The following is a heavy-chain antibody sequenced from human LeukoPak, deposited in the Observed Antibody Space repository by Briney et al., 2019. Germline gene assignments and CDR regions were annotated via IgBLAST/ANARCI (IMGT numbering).Heavy chain of an antibody. CDR2: MNPNSGNT. CDR3: ARGSSSPLYYYYYGMDV. J-gene: IGHJ6*02. Sequence: ASVKVSCKASGYTFTSYDINWVRQATGQGLEWMGWMNPNSGNTGYAQKFQGRVTMTRNTPISTAYMELSSLRSEDTAVYYCARGSSSPLYYYYYGMDVWGQGTTVTVSS. D-gene: IGHD6-6*01. V-gene: IGHV1-8*01. CDR1: GYTFTSYD.